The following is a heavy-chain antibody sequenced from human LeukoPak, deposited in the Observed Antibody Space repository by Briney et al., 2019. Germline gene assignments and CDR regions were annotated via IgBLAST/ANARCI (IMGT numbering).Heavy chain of an antibody. CDR1: GGSISSYY. J-gene: IGHJ5*02. V-gene: IGHV4-59*08. D-gene: IGHD1-26*01. CDR2: IYYSGST. Sequence: PSETLSLTCTVSGGSISSYYWSWIRQPPGKGREWIGYIYYSGSTNYNPSLKSRVTISVDTSKNQFSLKLSSVTAADTAVYYCARWSGSYGLNWFDPWGQGTLVTVSS. CDR3: ARWSGSYGLNWFDP.